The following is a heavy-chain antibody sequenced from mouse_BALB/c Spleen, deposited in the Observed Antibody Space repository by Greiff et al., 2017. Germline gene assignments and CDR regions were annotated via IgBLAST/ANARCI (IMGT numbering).Heavy chain of an antibody. D-gene: IGHD2-2*01. CDR2: ISSGGGST. CDR1: GFAFSSYD. J-gene: IGHJ4*01. Sequence: EVKVVESGGGLVKPGGSLKLSCAASGFAFSSYDMSWVRQTPEKRLEWVAYISSGGGSTYYPDTVKGRFTISRDNAKNTLYLQMSSLKSEDTAMYYCARHYGYGDYWGQGTSVTVSS. CDR3: ARHYGYGDY. V-gene: IGHV5-12-1*01.